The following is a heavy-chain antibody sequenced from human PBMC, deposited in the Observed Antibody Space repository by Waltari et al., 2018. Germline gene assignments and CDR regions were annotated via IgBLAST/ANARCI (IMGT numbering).Heavy chain of an antibody. CDR2: IYHSGGT. CDR3: ARGYCGGISCYDSPFDD. V-gene: IGHV4-38-2*01. D-gene: IGHD2-15*01. J-gene: IGHJ4*02. CDR1: GYSISSAYY. Sequence: QVQLQESGPGLVKPSETLSLTCAVSGYSISSAYYWGWIRQPPGKGLEWIGSIYHSGGTYYNPSLKSRVTISVDTSKNKFSLKLSSVTAADTAVYYCARGYCGGISCYDSPFDDWGQGTLVTVSS.